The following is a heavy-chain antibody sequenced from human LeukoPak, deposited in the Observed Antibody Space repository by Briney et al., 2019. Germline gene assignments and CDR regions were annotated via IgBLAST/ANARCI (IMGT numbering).Heavy chain of an antibody. V-gene: IGHV3-74*01. J-gene: IGHJ5*02. CDR3: ARDLGQYYDTSDNWFDP. CDR2: INSDGINT. CDR1: GFAFSNYW. Sequence: GGSLRLSCAASGFAFSNYWMHWVRQAPGKGLVWVSRINSDGINTSYADSVKGRFTISRDNAKNTLNLQMNSLRAEDTAVYYCARDLGQYYDTSDNWFDPWGQGTLVTVSS. D-gene: IGHD3-22*01.